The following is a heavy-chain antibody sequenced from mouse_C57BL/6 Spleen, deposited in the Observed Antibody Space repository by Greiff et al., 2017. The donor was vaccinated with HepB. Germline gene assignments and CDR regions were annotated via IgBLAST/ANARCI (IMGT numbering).Heavy chain of an antibody. Sequence: AQLQHSVAELVRPGASVKLSCTASGFNIKNTYMHWVKQRPEQGLEWIGRIDPANGNTKYAPKFQGKATITADTSSNTAYLQLSSLTSEDTAIYYCARLFITTVVAKVYWGQGTTLTVSS. D-gene: IGHD1-1*01. CDR1: GFNIKNTY. CDR3: ARLFITTVVAKVY. J-gene: IGHJ2*01. V-gene: IGHV14-3*01. CDR2: IDPANGNT.